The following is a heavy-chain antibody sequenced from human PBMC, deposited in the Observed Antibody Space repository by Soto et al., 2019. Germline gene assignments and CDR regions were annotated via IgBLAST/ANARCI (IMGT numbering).Heavy chain of an antibody. D-gene: IGHD3-16*01. J-gene: IGHJ4*02. CDR3: AREGGESSDGLYYFDS. V-gene: IGHV4-30-4*01. CDR2: IHYSGNT. Sequence: QVQLQESGPGLVKPSQTLSLTCTVSGGSTSSDNYWSWIRQPPGKGLEWIGHIHYSGNTDYNPSLKSRLAISIDTSQNQFSLKLSSVTAADTAVYFCAREGGESSDGLYYFDSWGQGSLVTVSS. CDR1: GGSTSSDNY.